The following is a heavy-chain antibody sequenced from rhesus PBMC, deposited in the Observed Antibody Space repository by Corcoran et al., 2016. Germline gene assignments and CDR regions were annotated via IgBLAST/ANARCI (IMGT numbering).Heavy chain of an antibody. D-gene: IGHD4-23*01. Sequence: QVQLQESGPGLVKPSETLSLTCAVSGGSFSSYWWGWIRQPPGPGLAWIGSIYGSSGFTEYNPTLKSRATISRDTSKNQFSLKLSSVTAADTAVYYCARDRLAVTTLSDRFDVWGPGVLVTVSS. CDR1: GGSFSSYW. CDR2: IYGSSGFT. V-gene: IGHV4-160*01. J-gene: IGHJ5-1*01. CDR3: ARDRLAVTTLSDRFDV.